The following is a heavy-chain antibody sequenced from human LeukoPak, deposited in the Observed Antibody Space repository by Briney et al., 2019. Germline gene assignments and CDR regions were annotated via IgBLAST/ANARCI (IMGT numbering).Heavy chain of an antibody. CDR3: ARHTSVAGPFDY. J-gene: IGHJ4*02. V-gene: IGHV4-39*01. CDR1: GGSTSSRSSF. Sequence: PSETLPLTCTVSGGSTSSRSSFWGWIRQPPGKGLDWIGSIYDSETTSYNPSLKSRVTISVDTSKNQFSLKLSSVTAADTAVYYCARHTSVAGPFDYWGQGTLVTVSS. CDR2: IYDSETT. D-gene: IGHD6-19*01.